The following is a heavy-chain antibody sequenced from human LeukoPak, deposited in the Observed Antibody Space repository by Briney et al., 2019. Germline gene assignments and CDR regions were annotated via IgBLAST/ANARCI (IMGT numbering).Heavy chain of an antibody. CDR3: ARVGVRGVIIGHLDY. J-gene: IGHJ4*02. CDR1: GGSISSYY. Sequence: PSETLSLTCTVSGGSISSYYWSWIRQPPGEGLDWIGYIYYSGSTNYNPSLKSRVTISVDTSKNQFSLKLSSVTAADTAVYYCARVGVRGVIIGHLDYWGQGTLVTVSS. CDR2: IYYSGST. D-gene: IGHD3-10*01. V-gene: IGHV4-59*01.